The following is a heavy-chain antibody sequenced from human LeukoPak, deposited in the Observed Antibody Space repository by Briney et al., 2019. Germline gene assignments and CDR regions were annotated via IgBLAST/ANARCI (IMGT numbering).Heavy chain of an antibody. D-gene: IGHD6-19*01. V-gene: IGHV1-69*01. J-gene: IGHJ5*02. CDR1: GGTFSSYA. CDR2: IIPIFGTA. Sequence: SVKVSCKASGGTFSSYAISWVRQAPGQGLEWMRGIIPIFGTANYAQKFQGRVTITADESTSTAYMELSSLRSEDTAVYYCARDGSQWPRPYWFDPWGQGTLVTVSS. CDR3: ARDGSQWPRPYWFDP.